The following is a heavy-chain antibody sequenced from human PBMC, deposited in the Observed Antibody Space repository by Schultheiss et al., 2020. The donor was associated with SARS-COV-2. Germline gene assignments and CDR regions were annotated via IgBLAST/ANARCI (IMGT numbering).Heavy chain of an antibody. CDR3: ARSTRAGDFDY. V-gene: IGHV3-53*01. J-gene: IGHJ4*02. CDR2: IYSGGST. Sequence: GGSLRLSCTASGFTVSSNYMSWVRQAPGTGLEWVSIIYSGGSTFYADSVKGQFTISRDNSKNTLYLQMNSLRAEDTAVYYCARSTRAGDFDYWGQGTLVTVSS. CDR1: GFTVSSNY. D-gene: IGHD6-13*01.